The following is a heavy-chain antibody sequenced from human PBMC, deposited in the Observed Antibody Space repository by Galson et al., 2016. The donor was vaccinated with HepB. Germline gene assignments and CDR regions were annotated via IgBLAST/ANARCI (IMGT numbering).Heavy chain of an antibody. V-gene: IGHV4-59*01. Sequence: ATLSLTCTVSGGSIYNYYWTWIRQTPGRGLEWIGYTHHSGSTLYNHSLRGRVTTSIDMSRNQFSLRLKSVTAEDTAVYYCARDSYGFTLDYWGRGTLVTVSS. D-gene: IGHD5-18*01. CDR2: THHSGST. J-gene: IGHJ4*02. CDR1: GGSIYNYY. CDR3: ARDSYGFTLDY.